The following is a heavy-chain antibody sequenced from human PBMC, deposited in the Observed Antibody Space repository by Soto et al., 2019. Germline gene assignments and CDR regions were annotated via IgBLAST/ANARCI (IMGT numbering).Heavy chain of an antibody. D-gene: IGHD5-18*01. CDR2: IFPIFGTA. V-gene: IGHV1-69*01. CDR3: ALTRGVDTAMVQVYYFEY. CDR1: GGTFSSYA. J-gene: IGHJ4*02. Sequence: QVQLVQSGAEVKKPGSSVKVSCKASGGTFSSYAFSWVRQAPGHGLEWMGVIFPIFGTANYAQNFQGRVMITADESTRTSYMELSSLRSEDAAMYFCALTRGVDTAMVQVYYFEYWGQGTLDTVS.